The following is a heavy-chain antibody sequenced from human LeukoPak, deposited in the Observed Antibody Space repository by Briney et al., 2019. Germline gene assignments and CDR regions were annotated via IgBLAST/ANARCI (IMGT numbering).Heavy chain of an antibody. J-gene: IGHJ3*02. CDR1: GGPISTYY. D-gene: IGHD1-14*01. Sequence: PSETPSLTCTVSGGPISTYYWSWIRQPPGKRLEWIGYVYYSGNTNYNPSLQSRVTISVDTSKNQFSLNLNSVTAADTALYYCARVGTFAFDIWGQGTMVTVSS. V-gene: IGHV4-59*01. CDR3: ARVGTFAFDI. CDR2: VYYSGNT.